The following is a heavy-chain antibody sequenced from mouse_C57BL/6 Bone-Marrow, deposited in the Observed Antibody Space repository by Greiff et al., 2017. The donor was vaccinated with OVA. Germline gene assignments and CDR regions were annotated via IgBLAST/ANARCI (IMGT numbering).Heavy chain of an antibody. CDR3: ARRAGCAY. J-gene: IGHJ3*01. D-gene: IGHD3-1*01. CDR2: IYPGSGNT. CDR1: GYTFTDYY. V-gene: IGHV1-76*01. Sequence: QVQLQQSGAELVRPGASVKLSCKASGYTFTDYYINWVKQRPGQGLEWIARIYPGSGNTYYNEKFKGKATLTAEKSSSTAYMQLSSLTSEDSAVYFGARRAGCAYWGQGTLVTVSA.